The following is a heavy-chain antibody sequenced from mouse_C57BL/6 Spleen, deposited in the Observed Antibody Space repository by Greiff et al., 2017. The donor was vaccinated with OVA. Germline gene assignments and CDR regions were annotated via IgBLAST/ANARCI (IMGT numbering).Heavy chain of an antibody. CDR1: GFSLTSYG. Sequence: VKLMESGPGLVQPSQSLSITCTVSGFSLTSYGVHWVRQSPGKGLEWLGVIWSGGSTDYNAAFISRLSISKDNSKSQVFFKMNSLQADDTAIYYCARNSWYYGSRYFDVWGTGTTVTVSS. D-gene: IGHD1-1*01. J-gene: IGHJ1*03. V-gene: IGHV2-2*01. CDR2: IWSGGST. CDR3: ARNSWYYGSRYFDV.